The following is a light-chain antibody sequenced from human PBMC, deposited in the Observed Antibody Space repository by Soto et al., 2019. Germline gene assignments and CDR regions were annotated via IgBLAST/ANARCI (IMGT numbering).Light chain of an antibody. Sequence: QSVLTQPPSASGTPGQRVTISCSGSSSNIGSNYVYWYQQLPGAAPKLLIYSHNIRPSGVPDRFSGSTSGTSASLAISGLRSEDEADYHCAAWDDSLSGVVFCGGTKLTVL. J-gene: IGLJ2*01. CDR1: SSNIGSNY. V-gene: IGLV1-47*02. CDR3: AAWDDSLSGVV. CDR2: SHN.